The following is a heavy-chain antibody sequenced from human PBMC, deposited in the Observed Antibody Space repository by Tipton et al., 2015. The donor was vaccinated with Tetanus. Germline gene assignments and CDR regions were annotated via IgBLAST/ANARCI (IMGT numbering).Heavy chain of an antibody. D-gene: IGHD5-24*01. CDR2: IYHTGTT. CDR3: ARHPQTSNNLDY. CDR1: GDSISSGNYR. V-gene: IGHV4-30-4*01. Sequence: TLSLTCTVSGDSISSGNYRYNWIRQLPGKGLEWIGYIYHTGTTYYNPSFKSRVSISVDTSKNQFSLRLSSVTAADTAVYYCARHPQTSNNLDYWGQGTLVTVSS. J-gene: IGHJ4*02.